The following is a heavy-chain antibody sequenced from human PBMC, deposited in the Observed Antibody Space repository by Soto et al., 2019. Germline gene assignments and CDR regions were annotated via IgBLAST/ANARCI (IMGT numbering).Heavy chain of an antibody. V-gene: IGHV3-21*01. J-gene: IGHJ4*02. CDR2: ISSSSIYI. Sequence: EVQLVESGGGLVKPGGSLRLSCAASGFTFSTYTMNWVRQSPGKGLEWVSSISSSSIYIYYADSVMGRFTVSRDNAKNSLFLQMNSLRAEDTAVYHCARHRIPAALGDYYFDSWGQGTLITVSS. CDR1: GFTFSTYT. D-gene: IGHD2-2*01. CDR3: ARHRIPAALGDYYFDS.